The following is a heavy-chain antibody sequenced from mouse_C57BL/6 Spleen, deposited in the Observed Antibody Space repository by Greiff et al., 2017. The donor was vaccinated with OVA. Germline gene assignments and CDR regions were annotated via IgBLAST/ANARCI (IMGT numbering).Heavy chain of an antibody. J-gene: IGHJ3*01. D-gene: IGHD2-2*01. CDR1: GYSFTGYY. CDR2: INPSTGGT. Sequence: VHVKQSGPELVKPGASVKISCKASGYSFTGYYMNWVRQSPEKSLEWIGEINPSTGGTTYNQKFKAKATLTVDKSSSTAYMQLKSLTSEDSAVYYCARRGYDVGSWFAYWGQGTLVTVSA. CDR3: ARRGYDVGSWFAY. V-gene: IGHV1-42*01.